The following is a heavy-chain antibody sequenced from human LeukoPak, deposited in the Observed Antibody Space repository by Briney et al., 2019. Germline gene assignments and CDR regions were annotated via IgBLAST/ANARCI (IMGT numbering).Heavy chain of an antibody. Sequence: GGSLRLSCTASGFTFGDYAMSWVRQAPGKGLEWVGFIRSKAYGGTTEYAASVKGRFTISRDDSKSIAYLQMNSLKTEDTAVYYCTRVGYYDFWSGYCFDYWGQGTLVTVSS. CDR1: GFTFGDYA. J-gene: IGHJ4*02. D-gene: IGHD3-3*01. CDR2: IRSKAYGGTT. CDR3: TRVGYYDFWSGYCFDY. V-gene: IGHV3-49*04.